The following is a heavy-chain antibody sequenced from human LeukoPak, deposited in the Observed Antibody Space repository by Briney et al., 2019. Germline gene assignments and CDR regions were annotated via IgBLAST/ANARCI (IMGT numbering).Heavy chain of an antibody. V-gene: IGHV3-53*01. CDR2: IYSYGNT. D-gene: IGHD1-14*01. CDR3: ARPSTGRAFDI. CDR1: GFTVSSNY. J-gene: IGHJ3*02. Sequence: PGGSLRLSCAASGFTVSSNYMSWVRQAPGKGLEWVSVIYSYGNTYYAESVKGRFTISRDNSKNTLYLQMNSLRAEDTAVYYCARPSTGRAFDIWGQGTMATLSS.